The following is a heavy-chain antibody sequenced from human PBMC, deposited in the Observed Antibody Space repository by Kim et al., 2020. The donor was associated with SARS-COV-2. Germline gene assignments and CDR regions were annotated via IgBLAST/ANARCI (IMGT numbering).Heavy chain of an antibody. D-gene: IGHD4-17*01. CDR3: ARDQIDYGDYRYGYYGMDV. V-gene: IGHV3-11*01. Sequence: GGSLRLSCAASGFTFSDYYMSWIRQAPGKGLEWVSYISSSGSTIYYADSVKGRFTISRDNAKNSLYLQMNSLRAEDTAVYYCARDQIDYGDYRYGYYGMDVWGQGTTVTVSS. CDR2: ISSSGSTI. J-gene: IGHJ6*02. CDR1: GFTFSDYY.